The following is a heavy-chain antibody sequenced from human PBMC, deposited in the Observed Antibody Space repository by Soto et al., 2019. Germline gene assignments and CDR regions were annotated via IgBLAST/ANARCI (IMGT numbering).Heavy chain of an antibody. CDR2: INHSGST. D-gene: IGHD3-22*01. CDR3: ARGRLGFSGYYYDSSGYHAINWFDP. Sequence: PSETLSLTCAVYGGSFIGYYWSWIRQPPGKGLEWIGEINHSGSTNYNPSLKSRVTISVDTSKNQFSLKLSSVTAADTAVYYCARGRLGFSGYYYDSSGYHAINWFDPWGQGTLVTVSS. V-gene: IGHV4-34*01. J-gene: IGHJ5*02. CDR1: GGSFIGYY.